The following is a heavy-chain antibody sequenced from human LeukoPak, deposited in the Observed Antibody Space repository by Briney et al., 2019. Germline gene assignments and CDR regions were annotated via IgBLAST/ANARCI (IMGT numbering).Heavy chain of an antibody. CDR3: ARGRQEVSMIVVVMTAVSYYLDV. CDR2: ISHIGRT. J-gene: IGHJ6*03. V-gene: IGHV4-59*11. CDR1: GDSFSSHY. D-gene: IGHD3-22*01. Sequence: SETLSLTCAVSGDSFSSHYWTWIRQSPGTGLEWIGYISHIGRTNYNPSLKSRVTISIDTSKNQFSLKLRSVTAADTAVYYCARGRQEVSMIVVVMTAVSYYLDVWGKGTTVTVS.